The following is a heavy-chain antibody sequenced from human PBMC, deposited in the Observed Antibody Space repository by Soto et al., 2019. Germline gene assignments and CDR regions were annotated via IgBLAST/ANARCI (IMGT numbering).Heavy chain of an antibody. V-gene: IGHV1-18*01. D-gene: IGHD3-10*01. Sequence: QVQLIQSGPEVRKPGASVKVSCKTSGYTFTDYGISWVRQAPGQGLEWMGWISTAHADIGYAQKFQDRVTMTKDTSTSTSVMELRSLRSDDTAIYYCARDLAYIREYWGQGTQVTVSS. CDR2: ISTAHADI. J-gene: IGHJ4*02. CDR1: GYTFTDYG. CDR3: ARDLAYIREY.